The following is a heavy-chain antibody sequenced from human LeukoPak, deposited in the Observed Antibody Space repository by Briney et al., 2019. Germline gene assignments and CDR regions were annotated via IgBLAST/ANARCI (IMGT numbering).Heavy chain of an antibody. CDR2: ISGSGGST. Sequence: GGSLRLSCAASGLTVSNTYMSWVRQAPGKGLEWVSAISGSGGSTYYADSVKGRFTISRDNSKNTLYLQMNSLRAEDTAVYYCAKDSVVVVPAAPDYYYGVDVWGQGTTVTVSS. CDR3: AKDSVVVVPAAPDYYYGVDV. D-gene: IGHD2-2*01. CDR1: GLTVSNTY. J-gene: IGHJ6*02. V-gene: IGHV3-23*01.